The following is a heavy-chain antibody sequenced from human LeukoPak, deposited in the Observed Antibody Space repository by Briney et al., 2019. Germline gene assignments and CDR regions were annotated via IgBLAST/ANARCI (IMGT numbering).Heavy chain of an antibody. V-gene: IGHV1-2*06. Sequence: ASVKVSCKASGYSFTGYHMHWVRQAPGQGLEWMGRINPNSGDTNYAQKFQGRVTMTRDTSISTAYMELSRLRSDDTAVYYCARDFCSSTSCLFDYWGQGTLVTVSS. CDR3: ARDFCSSTSCLFDY. CDR1: GYSFTGYH. J-gene: IGHJ4*02. D-gene: IGHD2-2*01. CDR2: INPNSGDT.